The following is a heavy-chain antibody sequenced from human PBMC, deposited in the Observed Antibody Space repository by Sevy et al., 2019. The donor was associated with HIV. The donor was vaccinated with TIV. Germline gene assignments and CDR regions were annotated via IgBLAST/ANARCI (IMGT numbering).Heavy chain of an antibody. CDR2: LSFGCGEI. CDR1: GFTFSKYS. Sequence: GGSLRLSCAASGFTFSKYSMSWVRQPPGKGLEWVSTLSFGCGEIKYADSVKGRFTISRDNSKSSVYLQMNNLRPEDTAVYYCASEGSTKPQDYWDQGSLDTVSS. J-gene: IGHJ4*02. CDR3: ASEGSTKPQDY. V-gene: IGHV3-23*01. D-gene: IGHD1-26*01.